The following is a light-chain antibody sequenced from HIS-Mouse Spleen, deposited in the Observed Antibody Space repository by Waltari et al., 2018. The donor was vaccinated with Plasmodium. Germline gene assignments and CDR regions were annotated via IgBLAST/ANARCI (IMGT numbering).Light chain of an antibody. CDR2: EDS. J-gene: IGLJ3*02. Sequence: SYELTQPPAVSVSQGQTARITCSGDALTKKYAYWYQQKSGQAPVLVIYEDSKRPSGIPERFSGSSSGTMATLTISGAQVEDEADYYCYSTDSSGNHRVFGGGTKLTVL. CDR1: ALTKKY. CDR3: YSTDSSGNHRV. V-gene: IGLV3-10*01.